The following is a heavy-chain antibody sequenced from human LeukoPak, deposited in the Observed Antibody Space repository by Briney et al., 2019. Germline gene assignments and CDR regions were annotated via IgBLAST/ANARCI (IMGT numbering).Heavy chain of an antibody. CDR1: GYTFTSYY. CDR3: AKKSAADY. D-gene: IGHD3-3*01. Sequence: GASVKVSCKASGYTFTSYYMHWVRQAPGQGLEWMGVINPSAGSTTYAKIFQGRVTMTRDTSTSTVYMELSSLRSEDTAVYYCAKKSAADYWGQGTLVTVSS. J-gene: IGHJ4*02. V-gene: IGHV1-46*01. CDR2: INPSAGST.